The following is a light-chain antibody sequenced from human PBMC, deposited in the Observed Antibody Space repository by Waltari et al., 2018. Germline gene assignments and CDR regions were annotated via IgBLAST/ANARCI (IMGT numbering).Light chain of an antibody. CDR1: QNINSH. CDR2: GAS. J-gene: IGKJ4*01. V-gene: IGKV1-39*01. CDR3: QQTYTTPPVT. Sequence: ITCRASQNINSHLNWYQQKPGRAPRVLIYGASNLETGVPSRFSGSGSGTDFTLTISGLQPEDFATYFCQQTYTTPPVTFGAGTKVEIK.